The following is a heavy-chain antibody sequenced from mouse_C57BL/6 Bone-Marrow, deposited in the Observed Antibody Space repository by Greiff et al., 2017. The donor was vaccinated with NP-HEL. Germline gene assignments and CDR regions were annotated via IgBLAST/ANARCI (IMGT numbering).Heavy chain of an antibody. CDR1: GYTFTSYW. V-gene: IGHV1-69*01. J-gene: IGHJ2*01. CDR3: ARGDDYDVYFDY. CDR2: IDPSDSYT. D-gene: IGHD2-4*01. Sequence: QVQLQQPGAELVMPGASVKLSCKASGYTFTSYWMHWVKQRPGQGLEWIGEIDPSDSYTNYNQQFKGKSTLTVDKSSSTAYMQLSSLTSEDSAVYYCARGDDYDVYFDYWGQGTTLTVSS.